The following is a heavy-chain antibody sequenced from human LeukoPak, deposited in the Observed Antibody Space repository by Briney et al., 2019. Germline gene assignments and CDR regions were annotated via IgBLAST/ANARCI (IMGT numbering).Heavy chain of an antibody. CDR1: GGSVSSGSNY. D-gene: IGHD3-10*01. J-gene: IGHJ4*02. CDR2: IYYSGST. Sequence: SETLSLTCTVSGGSVSSGSNYWSWIRQPPGKRLEWIGYIYYSGSTNYNPSLKSRVTISVDTSKNQFSLKLSSVTADDTAVYYCARDWGVRGLYGYWGQGTLVTVSS. CDR3: ARDWGVRGLYGY. V-gene: IGHV4-61*01.